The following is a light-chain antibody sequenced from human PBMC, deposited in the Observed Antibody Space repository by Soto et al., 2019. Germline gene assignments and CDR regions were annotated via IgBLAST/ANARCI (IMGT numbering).Light chain of an antibody. CDR1: QSVSTN. CDR2: GTS. Sequence: EIVMTQSPATLSVSPGERATLSCRASQSVSTNLAWYQQKPGQSPRLLIYGTSTRATGVPVRFSGGGSGTEFTLTINSLQSEDFAVYFCHQYNFWPTFGQGTKVEFK. J-gene: IGKJ1*01. CDR3: HQYNFWPT. V-gene: IGKV3-15*01.